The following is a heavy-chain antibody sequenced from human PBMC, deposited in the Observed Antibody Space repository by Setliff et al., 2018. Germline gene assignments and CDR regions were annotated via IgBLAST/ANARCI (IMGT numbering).Heavy chain of an antibody. D-gene: IGHD3-10*01. V-gene: IGHV3-48*01. CDR3: AKLRTPGTGYYYYAMDV. CDR2: ISSSSSTI. Sequence: ASETLSLTCTVSGGSISSHYWSWVRQPPGKGLEWVSYISSSSSTIYYADSVKGRFTISRDNAKNSLYLQMNSLRADDTAVYYCAKLRTPGTGYYYYAMDVWGQGTTVTAP. CDR1: GGSISSHY. J-gene: IGHJ6*02.